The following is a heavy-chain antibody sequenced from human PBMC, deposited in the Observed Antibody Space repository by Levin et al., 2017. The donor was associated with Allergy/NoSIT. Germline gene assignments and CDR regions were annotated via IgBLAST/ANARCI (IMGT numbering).Heavy chain of an antibody. CDR1: RFMFSNYA. V-gene: IGHV3-23*01. CDR3: AREQWLSSYWYFDR. J-gene: IGHJ2*01. D-gene: IGHD6-19*01. Sequence: LSLTCAASRFMFSNYAMSWVRQAPGKGLEWVSAIGGTGGSTFYSESVKGRCTISRDNSKNTLYLEMNSLRAEDTAVYYCAREQWLSSYWYFDRWGRGTLVTVSS. CDR2: IGGTGGST.